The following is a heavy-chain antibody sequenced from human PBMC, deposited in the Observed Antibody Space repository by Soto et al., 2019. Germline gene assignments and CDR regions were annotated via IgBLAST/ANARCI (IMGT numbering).Heavy chain of an antibody. V-gene: IGHV4-34*01. D-gene: IGHD6-19*01. CDR3: ARRRRAVAPLDY. CDR1: GGSFSGYY. CDR2: INHSGST. J-gene: IGHJ4*02. Sequence: SETLSLTCAVYGGSFSGYYWSWIRQPPGKGLEWIGEINHSGSTNYNPSLKSRVTISVDTSKNQFSLKLSSVTAADTAVYYCARRRRAVAPLDYWGQGTLVTVSS.